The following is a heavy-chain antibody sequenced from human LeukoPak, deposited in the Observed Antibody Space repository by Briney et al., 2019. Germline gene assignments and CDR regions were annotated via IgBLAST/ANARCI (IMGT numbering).Heavy chain of an antibody. D-gene: IGHD3-10*01. J-gene: IGHJ3*02. Sequence: GGSLRLSCAASGFTFSSYGMTWVRQAPGKGLEWVSAISGSGGSTYYADSVKGRSTISRDNSKNTLYLQMNSLRAEDTAVYYCAKFGLAGSGRFHDAFDIWGQGTMVTVSS. CDR3: AKFGLAGSGRFHDAFDI. V-gene: IGHV3-23*01. CDR2: ISGSGGST. CDR1: GFTFSSYG.